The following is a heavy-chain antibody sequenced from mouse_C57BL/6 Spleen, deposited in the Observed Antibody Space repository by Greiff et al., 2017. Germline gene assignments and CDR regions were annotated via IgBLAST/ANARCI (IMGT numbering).Heavy chain of an antibody. CDR3: ARGGYDYDNFDV. V-gene: IGHV1-53*01. J-gene: IGHJ1*03. D-gene: IGHD2-4*01. CDR2: INPSNGGT. Sequence: QVQLQQPGTELVKPGASVKLSCKASGYTFTSYWMHWVKQRPGQGLEWIGNINPSNGGTNYNEKFKSKATLTLDKSSSTAYMQLSSLTSEDSAVYYCARGGYDYDNFDVWGTGTTVTVSS. CDR1: GYTFTSYW.